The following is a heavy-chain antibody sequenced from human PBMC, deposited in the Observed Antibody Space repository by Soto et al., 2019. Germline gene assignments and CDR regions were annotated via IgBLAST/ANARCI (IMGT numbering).Heavy chain of an antibody. Sequence: GGSLRLSCAASGFTFSSYAMSWVRQAPGKGLEWVSAISGSGGSTYYADSVKGRFTISRDNSKNTLYLQMNSLRAEDTAGYYCAKFAVVPAAMTFYYYYGLDVWGQGTTVTVSS. J-gene: IGHJ6*02. CDR1: GFTFSSYA. V-gene: IGHV3-23*01. CDR2: ISGSGGST. CDR3: AKFAVVPAAMTFYYYYGLDV. D-gene: IGHD2-2*01.